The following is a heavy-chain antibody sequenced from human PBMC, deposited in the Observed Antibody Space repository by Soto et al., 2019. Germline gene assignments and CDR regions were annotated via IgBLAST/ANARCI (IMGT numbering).Heavy chain of an antibody. D-gene: IGHD3-16*02. V-gene: IGHV4-31*03. CDR3: ARAKVVTGSEDYYYYYGMDV. Sequence: QVQLQESGPGLVKPSQTLSLTCTVSGGSISSGGYYWSWIRQHPGKGLEWIGYIYYSGSTYYNPSIKSRVTISVDTSKNQFSLKLSSVTAADTAVYYCARAKVVTGSEDYYYYYGMDVWGQGTTVTVSS. CDR1: GGSISSGGYY. CDR2: IYYSGST. J-gene: IGHJ6*02.